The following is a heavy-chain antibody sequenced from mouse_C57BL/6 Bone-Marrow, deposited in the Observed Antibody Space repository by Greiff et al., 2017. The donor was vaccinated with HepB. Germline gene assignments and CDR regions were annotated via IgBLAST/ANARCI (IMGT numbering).Heavy chain of an antibody. CDR3: ARGDMGRGDY. CDR2: IDPEDGET. J-gene: IGHJ2*01. D-gene: IGHD3-3*01. Sequence: VQLQQPGAELVKPGASVKLSCTASGFNIKDYYMHWVKQRTEQGLEWIGRIDPEDGETKYAPNFQGKATITADTSSNTAYLQLSSLTSEDTAVYYCARGDMGRGDYWGQGTTLTVSS. V-gene: IGHV14-2*01. CDR1: GFNIKDYY.